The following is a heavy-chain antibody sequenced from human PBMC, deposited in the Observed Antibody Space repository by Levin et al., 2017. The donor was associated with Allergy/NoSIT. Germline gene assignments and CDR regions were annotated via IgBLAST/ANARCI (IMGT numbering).Heavy chain of an antibody. D-gene: IGHD3-16*01. Sequence: SCVGSGFTFSDRFVDWVRQAPGKGLEWLGRITDKGKSYTAKYAASVEGRFTISRDDSKNSVFLQMNSLKTEDTSIYSCADLGHSSGLDVWGQGTTVTVSS. CDR2: ITDKGKSYTA. CDR3: ADLGHSSGLDV. V-gene: IGHV3-72*01. J-gene: IGHJ6*02. CDR1: GFTFSDRF.